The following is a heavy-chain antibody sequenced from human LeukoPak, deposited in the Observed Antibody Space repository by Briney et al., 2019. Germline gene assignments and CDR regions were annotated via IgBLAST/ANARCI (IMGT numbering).Heavy chain of an antibody. J-gene: IGHJ5*02. D-gene: IGHD3-10*01. CDR2: IIPIFGTA. CDR1: GGTFSSYA. CDR3: AKSSALLWFGEPSQGWFDP. Sequence: ASVKVSCKASGGTFSSYAISWVRQAPGQGLEWMGGIIPIFGTANYAQKFQGRVTITTDESTSTAYMELSSPRSEDTAVYYCAKSSALLWFGEPSQGWFDPWGQGTLVTVSS. V-gene: IGHV1-69*05.